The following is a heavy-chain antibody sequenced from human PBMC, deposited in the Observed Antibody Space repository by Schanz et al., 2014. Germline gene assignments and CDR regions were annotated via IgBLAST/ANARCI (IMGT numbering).Heavy chain of an antibody. Sequence: VQLVESGGGVVQFGRSLRLSCVASGFTFITYTMNWVRQAPGKGLEWVSSISGRSSHIYYADSVKGRFTISRDNSKNTLYLQMNTLRAEDTAVYYCARDRGYCSGGSCLTFDYWGQGTLVTVSS. V-gene: IGHV3-21*01. J-gene: IGHJ4*02. CDR1: GFTFITYT. D-gene: IGHD2-15*01. CDR3: ARDRGYCSGGSCLTFDY. CDR2: ISGRSSHI.